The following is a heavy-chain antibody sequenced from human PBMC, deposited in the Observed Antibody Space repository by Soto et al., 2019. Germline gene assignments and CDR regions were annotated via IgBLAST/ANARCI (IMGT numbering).Heavy chain of an antibody. Sequence: EVQRLESGGGLVQPGGSLRLSCAASGFTFSSYAMSWVRQAPGKGLEWVSAISGSGGSTYYADSVKGRFTISRDNSKNTLYLQMNSLRAEDTAVYYCAKDRETYCSGGSCLFDYWGQGTLVTVSS. CDR1: GFTFSSYA. V-gene: IGHV3-23*01. CDR2: ISGSGGST. CDR3: AKDRETYCSGGSCLFDY. J-gene: IGHJ4*02. D-gene: IGHD2-15*01.